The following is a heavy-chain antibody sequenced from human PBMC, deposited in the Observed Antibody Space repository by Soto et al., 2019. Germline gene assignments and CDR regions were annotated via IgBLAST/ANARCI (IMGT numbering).Heavy chain of an antibody. CDR1: GFTFSNYW. V-gene: IGHV3-7*04. D-gene: IGHD2-8*02. Sequence: EVQLVESGGGLVQPGGSLRLSCAASGFTFSNYWMTWVRQAPGKGLEWVANIKQDGSENFYVDSVKGRFTISRDNAKNSLYLQMNSLRAEDTAVYYCARDSGPRGYDAFDIWGQGTMVTVSS. J-gene: IGHJ3*02. CDR3: ARDSGPRGYDAFDI. CDR2: IKQDGSEN.